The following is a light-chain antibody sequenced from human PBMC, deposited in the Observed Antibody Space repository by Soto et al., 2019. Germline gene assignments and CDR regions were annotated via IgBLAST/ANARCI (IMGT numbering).Light chain of an antibody. CDR1: QGISSW. CDR3: QQDNRFQCT. CDR2: AAS. Sequence: DIQMTQSPSSVSASVGDRVTITCRASQGISSWLGWYQQKPGKAPKLLIYAASSLQSVDPSRFSGSGSGTDFTLTISSLQPEDFANYYCQQDNRFQCTLGGGTKGEIK. J-gene: IGKJ4*01. V-gene: IGKV1D-12*01.